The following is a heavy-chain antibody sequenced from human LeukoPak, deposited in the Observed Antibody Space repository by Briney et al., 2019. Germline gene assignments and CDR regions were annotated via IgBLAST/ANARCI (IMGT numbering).Heavy chain of an antibody. J-gene: IGHJ4*02. V-gene: IGHV3-64D*06. CDR1: GFTFSSYA. D-gene: IGHD2-15*01. CDR3: VKGDIVVVVAAGFDY. CDR2: TSSNGGST. Sequence: GGSLRLSCSASGFTFSSYAMHWVRQAPGKGPEYVSATSSNGGSTYYADSVKGRFTISRDNSKNTLYLQMSSLRAEDTAVYYCVKGDIVVVVAAGFDYWGQGTLVTVSS.